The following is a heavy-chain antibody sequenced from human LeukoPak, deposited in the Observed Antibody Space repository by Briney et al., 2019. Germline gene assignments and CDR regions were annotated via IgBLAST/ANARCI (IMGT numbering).Heavy chain of an antibody. Sequence: SETLSLTCAVYGGSFSGYYWSWIRQPPGKGLEWIGEINHSGSTNYNPSLKSRVTISVDTSKNQFSLKLSSVTAADTAVYYCARDYGDYDWGQGTLVVVSS. CDR3: ARDYGDYD. CDR1: GGSFSGYY. J-gene: IGHJ4*02. CDR2: INHSGST. D-gene: IGHD4-17*01. V-gene: IGHV4-34*01.